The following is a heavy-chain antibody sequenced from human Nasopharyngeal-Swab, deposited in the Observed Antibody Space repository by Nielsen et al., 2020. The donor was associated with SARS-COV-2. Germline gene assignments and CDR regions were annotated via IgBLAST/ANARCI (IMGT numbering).Heavy chain of an antibody. Sequence: ASVKVSCKASGYTFTDYGISWVRQAPGQGLEWMGWLSAYNGNTNYAQRVQGRVTMTTDTSTSTAYMELRSLRSDDTAVYYCARERRSGYHDAFDIWGQGTMVTVSS. J-gene: IGHJ3*02. V-gene: IGHV1-18*01. CDR1: GYTFTDYG. CDR2: LSAYNGNT. D-gene: IGHD3-22*01. CDR3: ARERRSGYHDAFDI.